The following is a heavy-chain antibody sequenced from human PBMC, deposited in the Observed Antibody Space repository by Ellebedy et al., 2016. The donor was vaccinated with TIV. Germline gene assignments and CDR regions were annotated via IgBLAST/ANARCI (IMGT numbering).Heavy chain of an antibody. Sequence: GESLKISCAASGFIFSSYEMIWVRQAPGKGLEWVSYIGLAGVTKYYADSVKGRFTISRDNAKNSLYLQLSGLRAEDTAVYYCARRGDGSNSGFDYWGQGTLVTVSS. D-gene: IGHD5-24*01. CDR1: GFIFSSYE. J-gene: IGHJ4*02. V-gene: IGHV3-48*03. CDR2: IGLAGVTK. CDR3: ARRGDGSNSGFDY.